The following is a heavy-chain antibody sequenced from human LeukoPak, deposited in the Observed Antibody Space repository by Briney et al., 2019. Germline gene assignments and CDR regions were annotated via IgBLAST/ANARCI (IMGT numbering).Heavy chain of an antibody. Sequence: GGSLRLSCAASGFTFSSYWMSWVRQAPGKGLEWVANIKQDGSEKYYVDSVKGRFTISRDNAKNSLYLQMNSLRAEDTAVYCCAREPLRYCSSCEGYFDYWGQGTLVTVSS. J-gene: IGHJ4*02. CDR2: IKQDGSEK. D-gene: IGHD2-2*01. CDR3: AREPLRYCSSCEGYFDY. CDR1: GFTFSSYW. V-gene: IGHV3-7*01.